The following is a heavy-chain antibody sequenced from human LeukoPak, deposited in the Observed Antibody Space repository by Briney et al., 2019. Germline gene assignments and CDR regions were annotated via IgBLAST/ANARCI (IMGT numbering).Heavy chain of an antibody. V-gene: IGHV4-59*01. Sequence: PSETLSLICTVSGGSISSYYWSWIRQPPGKGLEWIGYIYYSGSTNYNPSLKSRVTISVDTSKNQFSLKLSSVTAADTAVYYCARDKWGYSEYYFDYWGQGTLVTVSS. CDR1: GGSISSYY. CDR3: ARDKWGYSEYYFDY. CDR2: IYYSGST. D-gene: IGHD5-18*01. J-gene: IGHJ4*02.